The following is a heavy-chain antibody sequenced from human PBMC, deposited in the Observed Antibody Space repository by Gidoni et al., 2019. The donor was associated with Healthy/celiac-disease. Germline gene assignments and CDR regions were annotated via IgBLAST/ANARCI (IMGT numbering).Heavy chain of an antibody. J-gene: IGHJ3*02. CDR2: ISSSSSYI. CDR1: GFTFSSYS. D-gene: IGHD2-2*01. V-gene: IGHV3-21*01. CDR3: ARDPPRTIVVDAFDI. Sequence: EVQLVESGGGLVKPGGSLRLSCAASGFTFSSYSMNWVRQAPGKGLEWVSSISSSSSYIYYADSVKGRFTISRDNAKNSLYLQMNSLRAEDTAVYYCARDPPRTIVVDAFDIWGQGTMVTVSS.